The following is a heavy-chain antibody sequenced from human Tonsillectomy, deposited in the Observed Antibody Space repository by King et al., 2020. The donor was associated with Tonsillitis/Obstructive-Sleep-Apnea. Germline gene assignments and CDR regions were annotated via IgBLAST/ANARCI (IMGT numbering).Heavy chain of an antibody. D-gene: IGHD2-15*01. CDR3: ARVSGGSLDYYMDV. Sequence: VQLVESGAEVKKPGESLRISCEGSGYTFTIYWVSWVRQMPGKGLEWMGRIDPIDSYTNYSPSFQGHVTISADKSISTAYLQWSSLKASDTAMYYCARVSGGSLDYYMDVWGKGTTVTVPS. CDR2: IDPIDSYT. J-gene: IGHJ6*03. CDR1: GYTFTIYW. V-gene: IGHV5-10-1*01.